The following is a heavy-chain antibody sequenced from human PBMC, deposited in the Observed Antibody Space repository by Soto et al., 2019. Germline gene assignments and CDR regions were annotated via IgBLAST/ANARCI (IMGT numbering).Heavy chain of an antibody. Sequence: SETLSLTCTVSGGSISSSSYYWGWIRQPPGKGLEWIGSIYYSGSTYYNPSLKSRLTISVDTSKNQFALKLSSLTAADTAVYYCARHLNTMVRGVTSDYWGQGTLVTVSS. CDR2: IYYSGST. CDR3: ARHLNTMVRGVTSDY. J-gene: IGHJ4*02. V-gene: IGHV4-39*01. D-gene: IGHD3-10*01. CDR1: GGSISSSSYY.